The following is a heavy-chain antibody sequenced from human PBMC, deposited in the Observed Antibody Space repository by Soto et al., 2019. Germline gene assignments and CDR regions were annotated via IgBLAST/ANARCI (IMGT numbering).Heavy chain of an antibody. CDR2: INAGNGNT. J-gene: IGHJ4*02. V-gene: IGHV1-3*01. D-gene: IGHD2-21*02. CDR3: ARSIVVVTAADY. Sequence: XVKGFCKASGYTFTSYAMGGVRQAPGQRLEWMGWINAGNGNTKYSQKFQGRVTITRDTSASTAYMELSRMRSEDTAVYYCARSIVVVTAADYWGQGTLVTVSS. CDR1: GYTFTSYA.